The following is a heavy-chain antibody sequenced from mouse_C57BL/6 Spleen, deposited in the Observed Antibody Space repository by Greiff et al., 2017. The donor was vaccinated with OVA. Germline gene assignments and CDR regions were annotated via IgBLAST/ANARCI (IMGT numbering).Heavy chain of an antibody. CDR2: ISSGSSTI. CDR3: ARHDGYYFDY. D-gene: IGHD2-3*01. CDR1: GFTFSDYG. J-gene: IGHJ2*01. Sequence: EVNVVESGGGLVKPGGSLKLSCAASGFTFSDYGMHWVRQAPEKGLERVAYISSGSSTIYYADTVKGRFTISRDNAKNTLFLQMTSLRSEDTAMYYCARHDGYYFDYWGQGTTLTVSS. V-gene: IGHV5-17*01.